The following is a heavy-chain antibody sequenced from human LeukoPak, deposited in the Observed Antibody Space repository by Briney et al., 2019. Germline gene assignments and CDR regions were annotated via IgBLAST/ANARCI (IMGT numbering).Heavy chain of an antibody. CDR1: GFNFDAYA. D-gene: IGHD6-6*01. Sequence: PGGSLRLSCAASGFNFDAYAMHWVRHAPGKGLQWISLISADGGSTYYADSVKGRFTISRDNSRNSLYLQMNSLRAEDTAVYYCARLYSSSSGKAFDIWGQGTTVTVSS. V-gene: IGHV3-43*02. J-gene: IGHJ3*02. CDR2: ISADGGST. CDR3: ARLYSSSSGKAFDI.